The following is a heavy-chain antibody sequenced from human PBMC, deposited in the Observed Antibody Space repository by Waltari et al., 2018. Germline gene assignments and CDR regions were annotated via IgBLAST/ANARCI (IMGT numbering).Heavy chain of an antibody. CDR1: GYTFTSYG. CDR2: ISAYNGAT. CDR3: ARAGYGSSPDY. D-gene: IGHD6-6*01. V-gene: IGHV1-18*01. J-gene: IGHJ4*02. Sequence: QVQLVQSGAEVKKPGASVKVSCKASGYTFTSYGISWVRQAPGQGLEWMGWISAYNGATNSAQKFQGRVTMTRDTSIGTAYMELSRLRSDDTAVYNCARAGYGSSPDYWGQGTLVTVSS.